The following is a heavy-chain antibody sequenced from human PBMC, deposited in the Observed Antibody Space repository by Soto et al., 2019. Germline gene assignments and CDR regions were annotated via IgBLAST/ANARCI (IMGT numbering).Heavy chain of an antibody. CDR2: MYNSGSS. Sequence: SETLSLTCTVSGCSTSSYYWSWIRQPPGKALEWIGYMYNSGSSNYNPSLKNRVTISLDTSKNQFSLKLSSVTAADTAVYYCARHRSGWHDCYFDYWGQGTLVTVSS. CDR3: ARHRSGWHDCYFDY. J-gene: IGHJ4*02. CDR1: GCSTSSYY. V-gene: IGHV4-59*08. D-gene: IGHD6-19*01.